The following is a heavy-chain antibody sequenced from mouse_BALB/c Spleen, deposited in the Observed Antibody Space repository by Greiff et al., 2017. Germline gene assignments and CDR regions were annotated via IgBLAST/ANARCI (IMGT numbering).Heavy chain of an antibody. D-gene: IGHD2-14*01. CDR2: IWSGGST. V-gene: IGHV2-2*02. CDR1: GFSLTSYG. CDR3: ARNGRVLSGHAMDY. Sequence: VKLMESGPGLVQPSQSLSITCTVSGFSLTSYGVHWVRQSPGKGLEWLGVIWSGGSTDYNAAFISRLSISKDNSKSQVFFKMNSLQANDTAIYYCARNGRVLSGHAMDYWGQGTSVTVSS. J-gene: IGHJ4*01.